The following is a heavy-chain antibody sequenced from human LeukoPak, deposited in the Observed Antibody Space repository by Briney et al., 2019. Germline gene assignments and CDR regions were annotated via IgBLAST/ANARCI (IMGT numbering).Heavy chain of an antibody. CDR1: GFTFSSYA. J-gene: IGHJ4*02. CDR3: AKDPKLHSAVAGNGVVY. V-gene: IGHV3-23*01. D-gene: IGHD6-19*01. CDR2: ISGSGGST. Sequence: PGGSLRLSCAASGFTFSSYAMSWVRQAPGKGLEWVSAISGSGGSTYYADSVKGRFTISRDNSKNTLYLQMNSLRAEDTAVYYCAKDPKLHSAVAGNGVVYWGQGTLVTVSS.